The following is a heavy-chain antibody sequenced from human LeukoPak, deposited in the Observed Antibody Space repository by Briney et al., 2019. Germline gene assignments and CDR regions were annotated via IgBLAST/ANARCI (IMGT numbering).Heavy chain of an antibody. D-gene: IGHD6-19*01. CDR3: ARGIAVAGRGAWGDY. J-gene: IGHJ4*02. CDR1: GGSISSGSYY. Sequence: PSETLSLTCTVSGGSISSGSYYWSWVRQPAGKGLEWIGRIYTSESTNYNPSLKSRVTISVDTSQNQFSPKLSSVTAADTAVYYCARGIAVAGRGAWGDYWGQGTLVTVSS. CDR2: IYTSEST. V-gene: IGHV4-61*02.